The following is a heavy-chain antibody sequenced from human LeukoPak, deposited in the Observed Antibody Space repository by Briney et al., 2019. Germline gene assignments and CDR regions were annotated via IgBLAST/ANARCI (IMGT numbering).Heavy chain of an antibody. CDR1: GFTFSSYA. D-gene: IGHD4-17*01. CDR2: ISYDGSNK. Sequence: GGSLRLSCAASGFTFSSYAMHWVRQAPGKGLEWVAVISYDGSNKYYADSVKGRFTISRDNSKNTLYLQMNSLRAEDTAVYYCARVFEDYGDYRVALGSLAFDPWGQGTLVTVSS. V-gene: IGHV3-30*01. J-gene: IGHJ5*02. CDR3: ARVFEDYGDYRVALGSLAFDP.